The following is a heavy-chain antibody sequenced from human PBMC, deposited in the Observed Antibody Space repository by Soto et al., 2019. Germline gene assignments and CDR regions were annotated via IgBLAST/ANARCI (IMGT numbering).Heavy chain of an antibody. D-gene: IGHD3-3*01. CDR2: ISSNGGST. CDR1: GFTFSSYA. Sequence: EVQLVESGGGLVQPGGSLRLSCAASGFTFSSYAMHWVRQAPGKGLEYVSAISSNGGSTYYANSVKGRFTISRDNSKNTLYLQMGSLRAEDMAVYYCATLRFWSGSYDCWGQGTLVTVSS. J-gene: IGHJ4*02. V-gene: IGHV3-64*01. CDR3: ATLRFWSGSYDC.